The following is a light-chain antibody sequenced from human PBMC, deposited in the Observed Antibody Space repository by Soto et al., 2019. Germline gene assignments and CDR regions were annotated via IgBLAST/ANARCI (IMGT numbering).Light chain of an antibody. Sequence: QSALTQPASVSGSPGQSITISCTGTSSDVGNYNYVSWYQQHPGKAPIVIIYGVSNRPSGVSNRFSGSKSGNTASLTISGLQAEDEGDYYCSSFTTSSTPHYVFGTGTKVTVL. J-gene: IGLJ1*01. V-gene: IGLV2-14*01. CDR2: GVS. CDR1: SSDVGNYNY. CDR3: SSFTTSSTPHYV.